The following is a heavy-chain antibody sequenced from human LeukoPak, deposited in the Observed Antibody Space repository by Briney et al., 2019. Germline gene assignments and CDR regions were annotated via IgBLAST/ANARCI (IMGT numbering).Heavy chain of an antibody. V-gene: IGHV4-34*01. CDR3: ARGLPGARYFDL. J-gene: IGHJ2*01. CDR1: GGSFSGYY. Sequence: PSETLSLTCAVYGGSFSGYYWSWIRQPPAKGLYWLGEINHSGSTNYNPSLKSRVTISVDTSKNQFSLKLSSVTAADTAVYYCARGLPGARYFDLWGRGTLVTVSS. CDR2: INHSGST. D-gene: IGHD7-27*01.